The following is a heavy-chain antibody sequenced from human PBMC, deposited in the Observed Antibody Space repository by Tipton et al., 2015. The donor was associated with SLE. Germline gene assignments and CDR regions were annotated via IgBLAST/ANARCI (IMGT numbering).Heavy chain of an antibody. Sequence: SLRLSCAASGFTFSGSAMHWVRQAPGKGLEWVGRIKSKTDGGTTDYAAPVKGRFTISRDDSKNTLYLQMNSRKTEDTAVYYCTTVGQWLAPNIWGQGTMVTVSS. V-gene: IGHV3-15*07. CDR1: GFTFSGSA. CDR3: TTVGQWLAPNI. CDR2: IKSKTDGGTT. D-gene: IGHD6-19*01. J-gene: IGHJ3*02.